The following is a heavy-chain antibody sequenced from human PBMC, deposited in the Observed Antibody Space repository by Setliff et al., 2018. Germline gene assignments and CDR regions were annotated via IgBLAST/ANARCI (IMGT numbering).Heavy chain of an antibody. D-gene: IGHD6-19*01. CDR1: GDSLGNDYW. CDR2: VDWDDDK. J-gene: IGHJ4*02. V-gene: IGHV2-70*04. CDR3: ARSKGVAGIFDY. Sequence: TLSLTCSVSGDSLGNDYWTWIRQPPGKALEWIARVDWDDDKFYSPPLRTRLAISKDTSENQVVLTMTNMDPADTATYYCARSKGVAGIFDYWGQGTLVTVSS.